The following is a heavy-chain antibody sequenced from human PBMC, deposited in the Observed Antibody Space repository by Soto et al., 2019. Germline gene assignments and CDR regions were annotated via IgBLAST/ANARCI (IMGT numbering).Heavy chain of an antibody. V-gene: IGHV6-1*01. CDR3: ARGQQLFYGMDV. J-gene: IGHJ6*02. CDR2: TYYRSKWYN. D-gene: IGHD6-13*01. Sequence: PTLSLNCAISGDNVSNNSSAWKWIRPSPSRGLEWLGRTYYRSKWYNDHAVSVKSRITINPDTSKNQFSLQLNSVTPEDTAVYYCARGQQLFYGMDVWGQGTTVTVSS. CDR1: GDNVSNNSSA.